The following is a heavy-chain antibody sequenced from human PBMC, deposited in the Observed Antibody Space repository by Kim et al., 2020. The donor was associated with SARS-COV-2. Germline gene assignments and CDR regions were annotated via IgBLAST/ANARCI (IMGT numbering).Heavy chain of an antibody. CDR1: GFTFSDYY. J-gene: IGHJ1*01. Sequence: GGSLRLSCAASGFTFSDYYMSWIRQAPGKGLEWVSYISSSSSYTNYADSVKGRFTISRDNAKNSLYLQMNSLRAEDTAVYYCARDLAGSGNYYPVGNFQHWGQGTLVTVSS. CDR3: ARDLAGSGNYYPVGNFQH. CDR2: ISSSSSYT. V-gene: IGHV3-11*06. D-gene: IGHD3-10*01.